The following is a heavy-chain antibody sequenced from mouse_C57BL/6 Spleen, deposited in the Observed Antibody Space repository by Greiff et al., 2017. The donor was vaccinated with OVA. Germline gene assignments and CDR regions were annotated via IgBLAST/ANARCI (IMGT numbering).Heavy chain of an antibody. CDR1: GYTFTDYY. Sequence: QLQQSGPELVKPGASVKLSCKASGYTFTDYYMNWVKQSHGKSLEWIGDINPNNGGTSYNQKFKGKATLTVDKSSSTAYMELRSLTSEDSAVYYCASPSPYDHDGGAMDYWGQGTSVTVSS. V-gene: IGHV1-26*01. CDR2: INPNNGGT. D-gene: IGHD2-4*01. CDR3: ASPSPYDHDGGAMDY. J-gene: IGHJ4*01.